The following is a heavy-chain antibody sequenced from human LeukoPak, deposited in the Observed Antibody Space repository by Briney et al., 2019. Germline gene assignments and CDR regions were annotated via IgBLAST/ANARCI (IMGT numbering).Heavy chain of an antibody. D-gene: IGHD1-14*01. V-gene: IGHV4-39*07. CDR1: GDSISSNTCY. CDR2: ICSSGST. J-gene: IGHJ4*02. CDR3: VKDRGNHVTDY. Sequence: SETLSLTCSVPGDSISSNTCYWGWIRQPPGKGLEWIGTICSSGSTYYNPSLKSRVTISVDTSKNQFSLRLTSVTAADTAIYYCVKDRGNHVTDYWGQGTLVTASS.